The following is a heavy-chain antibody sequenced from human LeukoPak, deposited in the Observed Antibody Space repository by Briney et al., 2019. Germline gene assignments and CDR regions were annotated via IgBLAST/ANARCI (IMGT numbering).Heavy chain of an antibody. V-gene: IGHV3-30*18. J-gene: IGHJ4*02. Sequence: GGSLRLSCAASGFTFSSYGMHWVRQAPGKGLEWVAVISYDGSNKYYADSVKGRFTISRDNSKNTLYLQMNSLRAEDTAVYYCAKDYWLFDYWGQGTLVTVSS. CDR1: GFTFSSYG. D-gene: IGHD2-8*02. CDR3: AKDYWLFDY. CDR2: ISYDGSNK.